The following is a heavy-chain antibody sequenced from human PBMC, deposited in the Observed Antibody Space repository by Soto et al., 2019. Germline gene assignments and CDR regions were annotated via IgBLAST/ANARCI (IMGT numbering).Heavy chain of an antibody. CDR3: AHRRSYCSGGSCYSGFDY. V-gene: IGHV2-5*02. CDR1: GFSLSTSGVG. D-gene: IGHD2-15*01. J-gene: IGHJ4*02. CDR2: IYWDDDK. Sequence: QITLKESGPTLVKPTQTLTLTCTFSGFSLSTSGVGVGWIRQPPGKALEWLALIYWDDDKRYSPSLKSRLTITKDTAKNQVVLTMTNMDPVDTATYYCAHRRSYCSGGSCYSGFDYWGQGTLVTVSS.